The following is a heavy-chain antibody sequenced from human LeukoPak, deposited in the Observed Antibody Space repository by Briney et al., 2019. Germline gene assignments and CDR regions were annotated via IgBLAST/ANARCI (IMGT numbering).Heavy chain of an antibody. CDR1: GDSINIYY. CDR2: ITGSGST. J-gene: IGHJ3*02. D-gene: IGHD4-17*01. V-gene: IGHV4-4*07. Sequence: SETLSLTCSVSGDSINIYYWFWVRQPAGKGLEWIGRITGSGSTNYNPSLKSRVTMSVDTSKNQFSLRLTSVTAADTAVYYCARDPTTVTKGFDIWGQGTMVTVSS. CDR3: ARDPTTVTKGFDI.